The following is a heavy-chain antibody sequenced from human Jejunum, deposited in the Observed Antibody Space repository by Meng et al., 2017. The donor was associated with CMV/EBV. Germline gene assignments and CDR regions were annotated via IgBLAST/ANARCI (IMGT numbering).Heavy chain of an antibody. D-gene: IGHD3-16*02. CDR1: GFTFSNYA. CDR2: ISYDGSDK. V-gene: IGHV3-30*04. J-gene: IGHJ3*02. Sequence: ASGFTFSNYAIHWVRQAPGKGLEWVAVISYDGSDKYYADSVKGRFTVSRDNSKNTVYLQMSSLRTEDTAVYYCARDGIIDDSFDIWGQGTMVTVSS. CDR3: ARDGIIDDSFDI.